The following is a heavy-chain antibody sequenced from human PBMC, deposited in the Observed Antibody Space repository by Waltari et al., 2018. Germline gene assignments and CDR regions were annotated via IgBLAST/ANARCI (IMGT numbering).Heavy chain of an antibody. CDR3: AREWGVMVGTAGFYFDY. J-gene: IGHJ4*02. CDR1: GFTFSSSA. V-gene: IGHV3-23*01. D-gene: IGHD2-15*01. Sequence: EVLLLESGGGLVQPGGSLRPSCAVSGFTFSSSAMRWLRQAPGKGLEWVSAISGSDDSTDYADSVKGLFTISRDNSKNTLYLQMNSLRVEDTAVYYCAREWGVMVGTAGFYFDYWGQGALVTVSS. CDR2: ISGSDDST.